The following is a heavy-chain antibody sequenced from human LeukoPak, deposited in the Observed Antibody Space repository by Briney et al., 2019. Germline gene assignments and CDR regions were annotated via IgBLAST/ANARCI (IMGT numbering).Heavy chain of an antibody. CDR2: ITGSGAFT. V-gene: IGHV3-23*01. CDR1: GFTFSNHW. CDR3: AKRSAESSGYFNY. Sequence: GGSLRLSCEASGFTFSNHWMHWVRQAPGKGLEWVSAITGSGAFTDYADSVKGRFTISRDNSKNTLYLQMNSLRAEDTAVYYCAKRSAESSGYFNYWGQGILVTVSS. J-gene: IGHJ4*02. D-gene: IGHD6-19*01.